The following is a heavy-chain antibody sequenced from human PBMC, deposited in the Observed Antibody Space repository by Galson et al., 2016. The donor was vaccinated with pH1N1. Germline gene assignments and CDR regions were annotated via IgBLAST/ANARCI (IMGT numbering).Heavy chain of an antibody. Sequence: SVKVSCKASGYTFTDYDINWVRQGTGQGLEWMGWMNPNNDNTGYAQKFQGRVTMTRNTSISTAYMELSSLRSEDTAVYYCARGGYCSGGSCYDVFDHWGQGTLVTVS. J-gene: IGHJ4*02. CDR1: GYTFTDYD. CDR3: ARGGYCSGGSCYDVFDH. V-gene: IGHV1-8*01. CDR2: MNPNNDNT. D-gene: IGHD2-15*01.